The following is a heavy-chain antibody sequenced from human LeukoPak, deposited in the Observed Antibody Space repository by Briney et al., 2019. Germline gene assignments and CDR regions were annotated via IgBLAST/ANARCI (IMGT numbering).Heavy chain of an antibody. CDR2: ISSSGSTI. CDR3: ARGDIVVVPAAKSYYYYYYGMDV. D-gene: IGHD2-2*01. V-gene: IGHV3-48*03. CDR1: GFTFSSYE. J-gene: IGHJ6*04. Sequence: GGSLRLSCAASGFTFSSYEMNWVRQAPGKGLEWVSYISSSGSTIYYADSVKGRFTISRDNAKNSLYLQMNSLRAEDTAVYYCARGDIVVVPAAKSYYYYYYGMDVWGKGTTVTVSS.